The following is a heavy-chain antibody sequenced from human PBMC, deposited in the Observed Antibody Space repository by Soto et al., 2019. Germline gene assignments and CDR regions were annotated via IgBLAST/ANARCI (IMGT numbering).Heavy chain of an antibody. V-gene: IGHV4-39*01. CDR1: VDSVNSYNYY. CDR2: IYFSGST. Sequence: SETLSLTCDVFVDSVNSYNYYWTWIRQPPGKDLEWIGNIYFSGSTYYNPSLNSRVTLSIDTSKNHFSLKLTSVTAADTAMYYCARHRAVAGLDYWGQGTLVTVS. CDR3: ARHRAVAGLDY. J-gene: IGHJ4*02. D-gene: IGHD6-19*01.